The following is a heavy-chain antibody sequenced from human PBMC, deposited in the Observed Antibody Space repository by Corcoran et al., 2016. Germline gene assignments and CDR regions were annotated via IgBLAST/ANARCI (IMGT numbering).Heavy chain of an antibody. CDR3: ARPIAAAGTCSFDY. CDR2: ISSSSSYI. CDR1: GFTFSSYS. D-gene: IGHD6-13*01. V-gene: IGHV3-21*01. Sequence: EVQLVESGGGLVKPGGSLRLSCAASGFTFSSYSMNWVRQAPGKGLEWVSSISSSSSYIYYADSVKGRFTISRDNAKNSLYLQMNSLRAEDTAVYYCARPIAAAGTCSFDYWGQGTLVTVSS. J-gene: IGHJ4*02.